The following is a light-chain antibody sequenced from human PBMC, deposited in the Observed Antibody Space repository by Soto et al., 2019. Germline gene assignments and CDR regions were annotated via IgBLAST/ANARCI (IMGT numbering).Light chain of an antibody. CDR2: DVT. Sequence: QSALTQPASVSGSPGQSIAISCTGSSGDVGGYNYVSWFQQHPGKAPKIILYDVTGRPSGVSDRFSGSKSGNTASLTISGLQAEDEADYYCSSFTSTSTLLFGGGTKLTVL. J-gene: IGLJ2*01. V-gene: IGLV2-14*01. CDR1: SGDVGGYNY. CDR3: SSFTSTSTLL.